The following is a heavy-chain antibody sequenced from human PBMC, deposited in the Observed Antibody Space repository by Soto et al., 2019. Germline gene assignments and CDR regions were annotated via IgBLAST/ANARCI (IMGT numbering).Heavy chain of an antibody. CDR3: VRDGLDYYDTERLYFDN. J-gene: IGHJ4*02. Sequence: EVQLVESGGGLVQPGRSLRLSCTASGFTFDDHAMHWVRQGPGKGLEWVSGISWNSGRIAYADSVKGRFTISRDNAKNSLYLQMNSLRAEDTATYYCVRDGLDYYDTERLYFDNWGQGTLVTVSS. CDR2: ISWNSGRI. V-gene: IGHV3-9*01. CDR1: GFTFDDHA. D-gene: IGHD3-22*01.